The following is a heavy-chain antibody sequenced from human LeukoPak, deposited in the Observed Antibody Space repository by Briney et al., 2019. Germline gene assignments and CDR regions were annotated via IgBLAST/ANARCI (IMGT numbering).Heavy chain of an antibody. D-gene: IGHD3-22*01. Sequence: PGGSLRLSCAASGFTFDDYTMHWVRQAPGKGLEWVSLTSWDGGSTYYADSVKGRFTISRDNSKNSLYLQMNSLRTEDTALYYCAKDIGFGNYYDSSGPAPSFDYWGQGTLVTVSS. J-gene: IGHJ4*02. CDR2: TSWDGGST. CDR3: AKDIGFGNYYDSSGPAPSFDY. CDR1: GFTFDDYT. V-gene: IGHV3-43*01.